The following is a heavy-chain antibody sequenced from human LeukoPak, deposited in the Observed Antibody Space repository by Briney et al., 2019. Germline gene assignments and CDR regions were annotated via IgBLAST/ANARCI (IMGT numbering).Heavy chain of an antibody. CDR3: ARDTHFDVVPSYYYYMGV. CDR2: IFYSGST. Sequence: PSETLSFTCTVSSGSTSTSNYYWGWVRQAPGKALEWVGNIFYSGSTYYSPSLKSRVTISLDTSKDQFSLKLSSVTAADTAVYYCARDTHFDVVPSYYYYMGVWGKGTTVTISS. V-gene: IGHV4-39*07. D-gene: IGHD2-21*01. J-gene: IGHJ6*03. CDR1: SGSTSTSNYY.